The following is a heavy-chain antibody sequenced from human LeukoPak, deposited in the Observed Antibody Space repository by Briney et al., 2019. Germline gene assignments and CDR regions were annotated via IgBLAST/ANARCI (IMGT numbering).Heavy chain of an antibody. CDR1: GGTFSSYT. Sequence: GASVKVSCKASGGTFSSYTISWVRQAPGQGLEWMGRIIPILGIANYAQKFQGRVTITADKSTSTAYMEPSSLRSEDTAVYYCARLPSSGYNAVGYWGQGTLVTVSS. CDR3: ARLPSSGYNAVGY. V-gene: IGHV1-69*02. J-gene: IGHJ4*02. D-gene: IGHD3-22*01. CDR2: IIPILGIA.